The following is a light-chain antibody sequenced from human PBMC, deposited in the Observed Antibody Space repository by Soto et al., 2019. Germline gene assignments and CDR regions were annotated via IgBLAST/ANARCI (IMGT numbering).Light chain of an antibody. CDR2: ATS. V-gene: IGKV3-20*01. CDR3: QQYGSSSFT. J-gene: IGKJ2*01. Sequence: EIVLTQSPGTLSLSSGERATLSCRASQSVSSSYLAWYQQKPGQAPRLLVYATSSRATGIPDRFSGSGSETAFTLTISRLEPEDFAVYYCQQYGSSSFTFGQGTKLEIK. CDR1: QSVSSSY.